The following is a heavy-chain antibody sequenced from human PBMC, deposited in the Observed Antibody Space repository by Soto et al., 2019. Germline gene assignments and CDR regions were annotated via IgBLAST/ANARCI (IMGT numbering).Heavy chain of an antibody. D-gene: IGHD3-10*01. J-gene: IGHJ6*02. CDR2: IYYSGST. Sequence: SETLSLTCTVSGGSISSSSYYWGWIRQPPGKGLEWIGSIYYSGSTYYNPSLKSRVTISVDTSKNQFSLKLSSVTAADTAVYYCARHLGKQYYYGSWSYPTYYYGMDVWGQGTTVTVSS. CDR3: ARHLGKQYYYGSWSYPTYYYGMDV. V-gene: IGHV4-39*01. CDR1: GGSISSSSYY.